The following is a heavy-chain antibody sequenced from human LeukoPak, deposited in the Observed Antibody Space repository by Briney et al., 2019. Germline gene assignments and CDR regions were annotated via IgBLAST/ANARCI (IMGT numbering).Heavy chain of an antibody. CDR3: ARDVTIFGRDCFDP. J-gene: IGHJ5*02. CDR2: IKQDGSEK. V-gene: IGHV3-7*01. CDR1: GFTFSSYW. D-gene: IGHD3-3*01. Sequence: GGSLRLSCAASGFTFSSYWMSWVRQAPGKGLEWVANIKQDGSEKYYVDSVKGRFTISRDNAKNSLYLQMNSLRAEDTAVYYCARDVTIFGRDCFDPWGQGTLVTVSS.